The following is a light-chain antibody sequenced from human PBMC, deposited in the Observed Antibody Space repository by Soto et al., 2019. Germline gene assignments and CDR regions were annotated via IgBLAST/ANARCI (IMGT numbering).Light chain of an antibody. V-gene: IGLV2-8*01. CDR2: EVN. CDR1: SSDITDNKY. Sequence: QSPLTQPPSPSGTPGPSVTISCTGTSSDITDNKYVSWFQQHPGKAPKVLIYEVNKRPSGVPDRFSGAKSGNTASRTVSRLQADDEAEYDCKSYVGSNNYGVGNGTKLTVL. J-gene: IGLJ1*01. CDR3: KSYVGSNNYG.